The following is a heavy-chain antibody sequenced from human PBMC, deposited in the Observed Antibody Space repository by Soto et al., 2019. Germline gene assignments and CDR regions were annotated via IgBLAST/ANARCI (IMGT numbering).Heavy chain of an antibody. V-gene: IGHV4-31*03. Sequence: QVQLQESGPGLVKPSQTLSLTCTVSGGSISSGGYYWSWIRQHPGKGLEWIGYIYYSGRNYYNPSLKSRVTISVDTSKNQFSLKLSSVTAADTAVYYCARGRGRGSGSYYTPFDYWGQGTLVTVSS. D-gene: IGHD3-10*01. CDR1: GGSISSGGYY. CDR2: IYYSGRN. CDR3: ARGRGRGSGSYYTPFDY. J-gene: IGHJ4*02.